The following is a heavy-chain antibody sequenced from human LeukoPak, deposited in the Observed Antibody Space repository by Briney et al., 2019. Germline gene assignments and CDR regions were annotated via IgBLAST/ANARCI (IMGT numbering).Heavy chain of an antibody. J-gene: IGHJ4*02. V-gene: IGHV3-20*04. CDR2: INWNGGST. Sequence: PGGSLRLSCAASGFTFDDYGMSWVRQAPGKGLEWVSGINWNGGSTGYADSVKGRFTISRDNAKNSLYLQMNSLRAEDTALYYCARGTLKAAATDFDYWGQGTPVTVSS. CDR3: ARGTLKAAATDFDY. CDR1: GFTFDDYG. D-gene: IGHD6-13*01.